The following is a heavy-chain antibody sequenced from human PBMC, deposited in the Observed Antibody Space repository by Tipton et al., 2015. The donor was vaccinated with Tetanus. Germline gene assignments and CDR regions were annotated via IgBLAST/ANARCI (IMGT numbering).Heavy chain of an antibody. J-gene: IGHJ3*02. CDR3: ARLGPTTTRGGAFDI. Sequence: QSGAEVKEPGASVKVSCKASGYTFTSYGISWVRQAPGQGLEWMGWISAYNGNTNYAQKLQGRVTMTTDTSTSTAYMELRSLRSDDRALYYCARLGPTTTRGGAFDIWGQGTMVTVSS. CDR2: ISAYNGNT. V-gene: IGHV1-18*01. D-gene: IGHD1-1*01. CDR1: GYTFTSYG.